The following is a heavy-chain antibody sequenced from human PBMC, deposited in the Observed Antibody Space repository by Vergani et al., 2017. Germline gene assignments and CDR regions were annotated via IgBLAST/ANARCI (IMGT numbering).Heavy chain of an antibody. V-gene: IGHV1-69*05. J-gene: IGHJ5*02. Sequence: QVQLVQSGAEVKKPGSSVKVSCKASGGTFSSYAISWVRQAPGQGLEWMGGIIPIFGTANYAQKLQGRVTMTTDTSTSTAYMELRSLRSDDTAVYYCARDRGSSYYDFWSGYFWFDPWGQGTLVTVSS. CDR3: ARDRGSSYYDFWSGYFWFDP. CDR1: GGTFSSYA. CDR2: IIPIFGTA. D-gene: IGHD3-3*01.